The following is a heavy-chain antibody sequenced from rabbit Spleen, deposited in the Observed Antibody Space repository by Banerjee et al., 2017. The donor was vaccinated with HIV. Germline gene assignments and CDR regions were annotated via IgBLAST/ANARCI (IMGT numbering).Heavy chain of an antibody. CDR2: INTATGKG. CDR3: ARDTGTSFSSYGMDL. D-gene: IGHD7-1*01. V-gene: IGHV1S45*01. Sequence: QEQLEESGGGLVKPEGSLTLTCKATGFSFSDRDVMCWVRQAPGKGLEWIACINTATGKGVYANWAKGRFTISKTSSTTVTLQMTSLTVADTATYFCARDTGTSFSSYGMDLWGPGTLVTVS. CDR1: GFSFSDRDV. J-gene: IGHJ6*01.